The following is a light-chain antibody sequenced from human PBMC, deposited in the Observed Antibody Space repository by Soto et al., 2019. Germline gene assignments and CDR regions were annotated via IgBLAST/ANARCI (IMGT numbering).Light chain of an antibody. CDR2: DAS. V-gene: IGKV3-20*01. Sequence: EIVLTQSPGTLSLSPGERATPSCRASQSVSSTYLAWYQQKPGRAPRLLIYDASSRATGIPDRFSGSGSGTDFTLTISRLEPEDFAVYYCQQFSSTPWTFGQGTKVDIK. CDR3: QQFSSTPWT. CDR1: QSVSSTY. J-gene: IGKJ1*01.